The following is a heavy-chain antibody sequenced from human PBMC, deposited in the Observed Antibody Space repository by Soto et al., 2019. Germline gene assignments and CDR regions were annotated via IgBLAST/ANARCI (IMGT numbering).Heavy chain of an antibody. J-gene: IGHJ1*01. D-gene: IGHD3-3*01. Sequence: SETLSLTCAVYGGSFSGYYWSWIRQPPGKGLEWIGEINHSGSTNYNPSLKSRVTISVDTSKNQFSLKLSSVTAADTAVYYCASSAPYDFWSGYYSKDFQHWGQGTLVTVSS. CDR1: GGSFSGYY. V-gene: IGHV4-34*01. CDR2: INHSGST. CDR3: ASSAPYDFWSGYYSKDFQH.